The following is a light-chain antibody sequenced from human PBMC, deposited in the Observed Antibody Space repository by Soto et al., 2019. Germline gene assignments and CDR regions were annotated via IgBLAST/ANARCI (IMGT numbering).Light chain of an antibody. CDR3: SSYSGSTTRVV. V-gene: IGLV2-14*03. J-gene: IGLJ2*01. CDR2: DVN. CDR1: SSDVGSYNF. Sequence: QSALTQPASVSGSPGQSITICCTGTSSDVGSYNFVSWYQQHPGKAPKLMIYDVNNRPSGVSNRFSGSKSGNTASLTISGLQAEDEADYYCSSYSGSTTRVVFGGGTKLTVL.